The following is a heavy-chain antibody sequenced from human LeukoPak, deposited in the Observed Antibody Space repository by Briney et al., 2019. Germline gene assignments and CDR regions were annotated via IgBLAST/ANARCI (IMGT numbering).Heavy chain of an antibody. CDR1: GFTFSSYS. J-gene: IGHJ4*02. D-gene: IGHD2-21*02. CDR3: ARDCGGDCSLDY. V-gene: IGHV3-21*01. CDR2: ISSSSSYI. Sequence: GGSLRLSCAASGFTFSSYSMNWVRQAPGKGLEWVSSISSSSSYIYYADSVKGRFTISRDNAKNSLYLQMNSLRAEDTAVYYCARDCGGDCSLDYWGQGTLVTVSS.